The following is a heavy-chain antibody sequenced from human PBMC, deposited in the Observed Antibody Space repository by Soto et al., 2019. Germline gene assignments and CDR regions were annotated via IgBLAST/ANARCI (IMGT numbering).Heavy chain of an antibody. CDR3: AKPPGVTTAGDY. D-gene: IGHD4-4*01. V-gene: IGHV3-23*01. Sequence: EVQLLESGGGLVQPGGSLRLSCAASGFTFSSYAMSWVRQAPGKGLEWVSAISGSGGSTYYADSVKGRFTISRDNSKNTLYLLRNSLRAEDTAVYYCAKPPGVTTAGDYWGQGTLVTVSS. CDR1: GFTFSSYA. J-gene: IGHJ4*02. CDR2: ISGSGGST.